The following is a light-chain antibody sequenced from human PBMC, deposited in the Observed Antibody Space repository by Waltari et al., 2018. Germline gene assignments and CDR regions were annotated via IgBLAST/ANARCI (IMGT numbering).Light chain of an antibody. V-gene: IGLV2-14*03. CDR2: DVS. J-gene: IGLJ2*01. CDR3: SSYTSSSTPHVV. CDR1: SSDVGGYNY. Sequence: QSALTQPASVSGSPGQSITISCTGTSSDVGGYNYVSWDQQHPGKAPKLMIYDVSNRPSGVSNRFSGSKSGNTASLTISGLQAEDEADYYCSSYTSSSTPHVVFGGGTKLTVL.